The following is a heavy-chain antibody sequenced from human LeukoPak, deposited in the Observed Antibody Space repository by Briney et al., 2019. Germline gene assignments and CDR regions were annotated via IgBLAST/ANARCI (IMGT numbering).Heavy chain of an antibody. CDR2: IWYDGRNK. CDR3: ASYLTSIPSGMDV. D-gene: IGHD2/OR15-2a*01. Sequence: PGRSLRLSCAASGFTFSSYGMHWVRQAPGKGLEWVAVIWYDGRNKNYADSVKGRFTISRDNSKNTLYLQMNSLRAEDTAVYYCASYLTSIPSGMDVWGQGTTVTVSS. V-gene: IGHV3-33*01. J-gene: IGHJ6*02. CDR1: GFTFSSYG.